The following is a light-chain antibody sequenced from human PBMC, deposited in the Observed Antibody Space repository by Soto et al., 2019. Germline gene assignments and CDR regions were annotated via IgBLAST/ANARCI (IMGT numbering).Light chain of an antibody. J-gene: IGKJ3*01. CDR2: GAS. CDR1: QSVSSSY. CDR3: QQDGSSPPTCT. V-gene: IGKV3-20*01. Sequence: EIVLTQSPGTLSLSPGERATLSCRASQSVSSSYLAWYQQKPGQAPRLLIYGASSRATGIPDRFSGSGSGTDFTLTISRLEPEDFAVDYCQQDGSSPPTCTFGPGTKVDIK.